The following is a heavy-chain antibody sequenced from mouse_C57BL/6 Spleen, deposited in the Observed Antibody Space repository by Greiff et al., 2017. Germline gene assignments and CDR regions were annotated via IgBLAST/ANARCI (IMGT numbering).Heavy chain of an antibody. D-gene: IGHD2-4*01. CDR1: GYTFTDYY. Sequence: EVKVVESGPVLVKPGASVKMSCKASGYTFTDYYMNWVKQSHGKSLEWIGVINPYNGGTSYNQKFKGKATLTVDKSSSTAYMELNSLTSEDSAVYYCARPMITTDYYAMDYWGQGTSVTVSS. CDR3: ARPMITTDYYAMDY. J-gene: IGHJ4*01. CDR2: INPYNGGT. V-gene: IGHV1-19*01.